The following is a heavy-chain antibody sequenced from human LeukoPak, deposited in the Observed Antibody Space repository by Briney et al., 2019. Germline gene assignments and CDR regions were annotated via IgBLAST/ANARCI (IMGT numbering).Heavy chain of an antibody. CDR2: ISGNGGST. J-gene: IGHJ3*02. D-gene: IGHD4-17*01. Sequence: GGSLRLSCTASGFTFSSYGMDWVRQAPGKGLEWVSVISGNGGSTYYAESVKGRFTISRDNSKNTLYLQMNGLRAEDTAVYYCAKDRYGDYVLAAFDIWGQGTMVTVSS. CDR1: GFTFSSYG. CDR3: AKDRYGDYVLAAFDI. V-gene: IGHV3-23*01.